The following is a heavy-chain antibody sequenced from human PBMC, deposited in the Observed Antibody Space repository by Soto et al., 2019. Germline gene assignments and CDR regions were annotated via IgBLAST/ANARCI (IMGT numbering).Heavy chain of an antibody. D-gene: IGHD2-15*01. CDR2: ISWNSGSI. CDR3: ANDRTEGYCSGGSCYSGYYYYMDV. Sequence: EVQLVESGGGLVQPGRSLRLSCAASGFTFDDYAMHWVRQAPGKGLEWVSGISWNSGSIGYADSVKGRFTISRDNAKNSLYLRMNSLRAEDTALYYCANDRTEGYCSGGSCYSGYYYYMDVWGKGTTVTVSS. CDR1: GFTFDDYA. V-gene: IGHV3-9*01. J-gene: IGHJ6*03.